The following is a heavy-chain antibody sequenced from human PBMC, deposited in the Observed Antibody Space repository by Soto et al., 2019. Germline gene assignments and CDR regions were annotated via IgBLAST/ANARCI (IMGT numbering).Heavy chain of an antibody. V-gene: IGHV1-18*01. Sequence: ASVKVSCKASGYTFTSYGISLVRQAPGQGLEWMGWISAYNGNTNYAQKLQGRVTMTTDTSTSTAYMELRSLRSDDTAVYYCARTLIVVVREDYWGQGTLVTVSS. D-gene: IGHD3-22*01. CDR3: ARTLIVVVREDY. CDR2: ISAYNGNT. J-gene: IGHJ4*02. CDR1: GYTFTSYG.